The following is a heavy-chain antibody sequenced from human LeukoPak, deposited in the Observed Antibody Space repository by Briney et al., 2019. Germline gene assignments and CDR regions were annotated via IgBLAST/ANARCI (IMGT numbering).Heavy chain of an antibody. CDR1: GYTFTGYY. V-gene: IGHV1-2*02. CDR2: INPNSGGT. D-gene: IGHD3-3*01. CDR3: ARDRRFLEWLLPLDY. J-gene: IGHJ4*02. Sequence: GVSVKVSCKASGYTFTGYYMHWVRQAPGQGLEWMGWINPNSGGTNYAQKFQGRVTMTRDTSISTAYMELSRLRSDDTAVYYCARDRRFLEWLLPLDYWGQGTLVTVSS.